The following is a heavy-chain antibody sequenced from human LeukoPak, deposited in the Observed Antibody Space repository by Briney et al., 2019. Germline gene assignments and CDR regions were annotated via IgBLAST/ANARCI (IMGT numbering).Heavy chain of an antibody. CDR1: GGSINSGTYY. J-gene: IGHJ4*02. Sequence: SETLSLTCTVSGGSINSGTYYWSWIRQPAGKGLEWIGRMYTSGSTNYNPSLESRVTISVDTSKNQFSLKLSSVTAAHTAVYYCARGEKGSSSGSINYWGQGTLVTVSS. D-gene: IGHD6-6*01. CDR3: ARGEKGSSSGSINY. CDR2: MYTSGST. V-gene: IGHV4-61*02.